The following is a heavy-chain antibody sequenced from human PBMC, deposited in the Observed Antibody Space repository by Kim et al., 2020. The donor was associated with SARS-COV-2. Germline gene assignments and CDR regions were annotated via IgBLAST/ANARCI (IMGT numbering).Heavy chain of an antibody. CDR3: ARVGYSAESLDF. CDR1: GFTFSRYW. D-gene: IGHD5-18*01. V-gene: IGHV3-7*01. J-gene: IGHJ4*02. Sequence: GGSLRLSCAGSGFTFSRYWMSWVRQAPGKGLEWVANIKQDASKKNYVDSVKGRFTISRDNANDSLYLQMNSLRAEDTAVYYCARVGYSAESLDFWGQGTPVTVSS. CDR2: IKQDASKK.